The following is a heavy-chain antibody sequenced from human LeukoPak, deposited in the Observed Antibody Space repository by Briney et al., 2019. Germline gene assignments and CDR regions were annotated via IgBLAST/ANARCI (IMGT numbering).Heavy chain of an antibody. V-gene: IGHV3-66*01. D-gene: IGHD6-19*01. CDR1: EFSVGSNY. J-gene: IGHJ5*02. Sequence: GGSLRLSCAASEFSVGSNYMTWVRQAPGKGLEWVSLIYSGGSTYYADSVKGKFTISRDNSKNTLYLQMNSLRAEDTAVYYCARDHIAVPLGTWFDPWGQGTLVTVSS. CDR3: ARDHIAVPLGTWFDP. CDR2: IYSGGST.